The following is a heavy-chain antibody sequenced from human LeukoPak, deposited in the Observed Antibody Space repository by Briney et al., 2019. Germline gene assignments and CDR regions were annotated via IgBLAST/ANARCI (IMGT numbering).Heavy chain of an antibody. CDR1: GGSISSSSYY. CDR2: IYYSGST. D-gene: IGHD1-26*01. J-gene: IGHJ4*02. CDR3: ARAGVVGKRGPGGY. V-gene: IGHV4-39*01. Sequence: PSETLSLTCTVSGGSISSSSYYWGWIRQPPGKGLEWIGSIYYSGSTYYNPSLKSRVTISVDTSKNQFSLKLSSVTAADTAVYYCARAGVVGKRGPGGYWGQGTLVTVSS.